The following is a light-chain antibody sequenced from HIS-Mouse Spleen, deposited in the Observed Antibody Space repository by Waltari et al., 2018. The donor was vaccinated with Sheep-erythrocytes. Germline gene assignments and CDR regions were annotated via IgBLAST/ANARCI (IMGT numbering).Light chain of an antibody. J-gene: IGKJ1*01. CDR3: QQYNSYSWT. Sequence: DIQLTQSPSFLSASVGDRVTITCRASQGISSYLAWYQQKPGKDPKLLIYAASTLQSGVPSRFSGSGSGTEFTLTISSLQPEDFATYYCQQYNSYSWTFGQGTKVEIK. V-gene: IGKV1-9*01. CDR2: AAS. CDR1: QGISSY.